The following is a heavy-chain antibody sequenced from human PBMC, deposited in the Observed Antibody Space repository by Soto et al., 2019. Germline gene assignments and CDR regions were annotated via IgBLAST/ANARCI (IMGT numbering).Heavy chain of an antibody. CDR2: INPNSGGT. J-gene: IGHJ3*02. CDR3: ARSRSGYSSSLGAFDI. V-gene: IGHV1-2*04. Sequence: QVQLVQSGAEVKKPGASVKVSCKASGYTFTGYYMHWVRQAPGQGLEWMGWINPNSGGTNYAQKFQGWVTMTRDTSISTAYMELSRLRSDDTAVYYCARSRSGYSSSLGAFDIWGQGTMVTVSS. D-gene: IGHD6-13*01. CDR1: GYTFTGYY.